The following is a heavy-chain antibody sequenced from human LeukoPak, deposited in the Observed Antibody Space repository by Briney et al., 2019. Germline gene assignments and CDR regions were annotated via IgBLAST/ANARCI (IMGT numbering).Heavy chain of an antibody. D-gene: IGHD3/OR15-3a*01. V-gene: IGHV1-69*01. CDR3: ATRSARGTGYYPFDY. J-gene: IGHJ4*02. CDR2: IIPIFGTA. CDR1: GGTFSSYA. Sequence: ASVKVSCKASGGTFSSYAISWVRQAPGQGLEWMGGIIPIFGTANYAQKFQGRVTITADESTSTAYMELSSQRSEDTAVYYCATRSARGTGYYPFDYWGQGTLVTVSS.